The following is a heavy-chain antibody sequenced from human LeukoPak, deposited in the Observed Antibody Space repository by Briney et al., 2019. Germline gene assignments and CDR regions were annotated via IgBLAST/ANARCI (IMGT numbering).Heavy chain of an antibody. CDR3: VCLGLGGLSLD. D-gene: IGHD3-16*01. CDR1: GFTFSSYW. Sequence: GGSLRLSGAASGFTFSSYWMHWVRQAPGKGWVWVSHVNSVGSGPDYADSVKGRLTISRGNAKNTPYLQMHSLRVEDTAVYYCVCLGLGGLSLDWGQGTVVTVSS. CDR2: VNSVGSGP. J-gene: IGHJ4*02. V-gene: IGHV3-74*01.